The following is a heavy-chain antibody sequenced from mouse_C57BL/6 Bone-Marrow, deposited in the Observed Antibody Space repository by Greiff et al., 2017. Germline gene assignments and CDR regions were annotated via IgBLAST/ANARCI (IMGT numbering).Heavy chain of an antibody. V-gene: IGHV5-6*01. D-gene: IGHD1-1*01. CDR1: GFTFSSYG. J-gene: IGHJ3*01. Sequence: EVMLVEPGGDLVKPGGSLKLSCAASGFTFSSYGMSWVRQTPDQRLEWVATISSGGSYTYYPDSVKGRFTISRDKAKNTLYLQMSSLKSEDTAMYYGARQGEVSTTVVAPFAYWGQGTLVTVSA. CDR2: ISSGGSYT. CDR3: ARQGEVSTTVVAPFAY.